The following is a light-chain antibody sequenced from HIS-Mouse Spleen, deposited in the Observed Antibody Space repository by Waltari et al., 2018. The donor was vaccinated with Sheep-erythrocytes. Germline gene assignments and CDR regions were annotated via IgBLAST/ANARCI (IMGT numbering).Light chain of an antibody. V-gene: IGLV2-23*01. CDR1: SRDVGSYNL. J-gene: IGLJ3*02. CDR2: EGS. CDR3: CSYAGSSTPWV. Sequence: QSALTQPASASGSPGQSITISCTGTSRDVGSYNLVPWYQQHPGKAPNLMIYEGSQRPSGVSNRFSGSKSGNTASLTISGLQAEDEADYYCCSYAGSSTPWVFGGGTKLTVL.